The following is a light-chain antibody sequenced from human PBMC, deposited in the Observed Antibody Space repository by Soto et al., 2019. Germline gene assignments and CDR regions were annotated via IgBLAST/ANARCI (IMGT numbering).Light chain of an antibody. CDR1: QSVSSRY. CDR3: PQYGPSPMYT. CDR2: ATS. J-gene: IGKJ2*01. V-gene: IGKV3-20*01. Sequence: DIVLTQSPGTLSLSPGDGVTLSCRASQSVSSRYFAWYQKKPGQAPRLLIYATSTRATGIPDRFSGSGSGTDITLTISRLEPEDCAGYSCPQYGPSPMYTFGQGTKLEIK.